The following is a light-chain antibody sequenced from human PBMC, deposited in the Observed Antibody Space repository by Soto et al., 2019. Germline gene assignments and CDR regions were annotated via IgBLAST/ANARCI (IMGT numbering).Light chain of an antibody. CDR3: AAWDDSLNGWV. J-gene: IGLJ3*02. Sequence: SVLTQPPSASGTPGQRVTISCSGSSSNIGSNTVNWYQQLPGTAPKLLIYSNNQRPSGVPGRFSGSKSGTSASLAISGLQSEDEADYYCAAWDDSLNGWVFGGGTKLTVL. V-gene: IGLV1-44*01. CDR2: SNN. CDR1: SSNIGSNT.